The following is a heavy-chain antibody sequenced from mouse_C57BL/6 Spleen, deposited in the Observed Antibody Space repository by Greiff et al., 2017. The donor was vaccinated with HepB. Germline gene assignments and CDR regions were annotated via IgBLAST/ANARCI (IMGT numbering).Heavy chain of an antibody. D-gene: IGHD1-1*01. CDR3: AREGFITTVVATHWYFDV. Sequence: DVQLVESGGGLVKPGGSLKLSCAASGFTFSSYAMSWVRQTPEKRLEWVATISDGGSYTYYPDNVKGRFTISRDNAKNNLYLQMSHLKSEDTAMYYCAREGFITTVVATHWYFDVWGTRTTVTVSS. V-gene: IGHV5-4*01. CDR1: GFTFSSYA. CDR2: ISDGGSYT. J-gene: IGHJ1*03.